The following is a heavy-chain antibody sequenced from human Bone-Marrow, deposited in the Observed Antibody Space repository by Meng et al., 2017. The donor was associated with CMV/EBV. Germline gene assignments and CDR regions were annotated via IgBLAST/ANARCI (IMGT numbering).Heavy chain of an antibody. D-gene: IGHD5-18*01. CDR1: GYTFTSYY. CDR3: ARDGPAADRGYSYAMN. J-gene: IGHJ4*02. Sequence: ASVKVSCKASGYTFTSYYMRWVRQAPGQGLEWMGIINPSGGSTSYAQKFQGRVTMTRDTSTSTVYMELSSLRSEDTAVYYCARDGPAADRGYSYAMNWGQGTLVTVSS. CDR2: INPSGGST. V-gene: IGHV1-46*01.